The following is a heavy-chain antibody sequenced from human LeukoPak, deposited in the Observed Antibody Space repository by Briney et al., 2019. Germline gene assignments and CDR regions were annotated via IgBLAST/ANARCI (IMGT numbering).Heavy chain of an antibody. J-gene: IGHJ4*02. V-gene: IGHV3-49*03. Sequence: GRSLRLSCATSGFNFGVVAMDWIRQAPGKGLEWVGFIRHREYGGTAEYAAFVNGRFAISRDDSKSIVYLQMNDLRTEDTGVYYCARERAGDVDYWGLGTLVTVSS. CDR3: ARERAGDVDY. CDR2: IRHREYGGTA. CDR1: GFNFGVVA.